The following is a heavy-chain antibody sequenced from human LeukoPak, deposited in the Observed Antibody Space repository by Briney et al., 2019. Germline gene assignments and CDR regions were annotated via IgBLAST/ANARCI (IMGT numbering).Heavy chain of an antibody. CDR1: GGSLSSDY. CDR2: VSYSGTT. V-gene: IGHV4-59*01. CDR3: ARYIRGPNYYIDV. D-gene: IGHD1-14*01. J-gene: IGHJ6*03. Sequence: SETLSLTCTASGGSLSSDYWSWIRQPPGKGLEWIGYVSYSGTTNYNPSLNSRLTMSLDTSKNRFSLNLSSVTAADTAIYFCARYIRGPNYYIDVWGKGTTVTVSS.